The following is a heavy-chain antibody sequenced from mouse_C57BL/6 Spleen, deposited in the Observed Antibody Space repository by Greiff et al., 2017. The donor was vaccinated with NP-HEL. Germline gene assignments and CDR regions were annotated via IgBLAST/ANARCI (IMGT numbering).Heavy chain of an antibody. V-gene: IGHV1-22*01. CDR2: INPNNGGT. CDR1: GYTFTDYN. Sequence: EVQLQQSGPELVKPGASVKMSCKASGYTFTDYNMHWVKQSHGKSLEWIGYINPNNGGTSYNQKFKGKATLTVNKSSSTAYMELRSLTSEDSAVYYCARTFYVGYYAIDYWGQGTSVTVSS. J-gene: IGHJ4*01. D-gene: IGHD1-1*01. CDR3: ARTFYVGYYAIDY.